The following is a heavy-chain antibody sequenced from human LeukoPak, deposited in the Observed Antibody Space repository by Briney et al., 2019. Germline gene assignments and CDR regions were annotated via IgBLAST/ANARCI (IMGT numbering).Heavy chain of an antibody. CDR3: AREGAGTNYYYYYGMDV. CDR2: IYYSGST. V-gene: IGHV4-59*01. Sequence: SETLSLTCTVSGGSISGYYWSWIRQPPGKGLEWIGYIYYSGSTNYNPSLKSRVTISVDTSKNQFSLKLTSVTAADTAVYYCAREGAGTNYYYYYGMDVWGQGTTVTVSS. CDR1: GGSISGYY. J-gene: IGHJ6*02. D-gene: IGHD1-1*01.